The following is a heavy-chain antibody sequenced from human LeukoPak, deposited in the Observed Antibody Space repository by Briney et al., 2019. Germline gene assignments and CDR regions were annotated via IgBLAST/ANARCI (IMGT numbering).Heavy chain of an antibody. Sequence: PGGSLRLSCAASGFTFNTYAMSWVRQAPGKGLEWVSVVTASGDSTYYADSVKGRFTISRDNSKNTLYLQMNSLRAEDTAVYYCAKGGLLDYWGQGTLVTVSS. J-gene: IGHJ4*02. CDR3: AKGGLLDY. V-gene: IGHV3-23*01. CDR1: GFTFNTYA. CDR2: VTASGDST.